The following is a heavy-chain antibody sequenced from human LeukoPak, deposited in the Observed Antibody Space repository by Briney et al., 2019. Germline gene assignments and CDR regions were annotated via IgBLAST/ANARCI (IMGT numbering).Heavy chain of an antibody. Sequence: SETLSLTCTVSGGSISSYYWSWIRQPPGKGLEWIGYIYYSGSTNYNPSLKSRVTISVDRSKNQFSLKLSSVTAADTAVYYCARGPAFWSGAYYFDYWGQGTLVTVSS. V-gene: IGHV4-59*12. CDR3: ARGPAFWSGAYYFDY. D-gene: IGHD3-3*01. J-gene: IGHJ4*02. CDR2: IYYSGST. CDR1: GGSISSYY.